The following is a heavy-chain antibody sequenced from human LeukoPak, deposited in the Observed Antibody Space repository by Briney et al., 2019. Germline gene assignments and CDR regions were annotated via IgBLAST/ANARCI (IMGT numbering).Heavy chain of an antibody. Sequence: ASVKVSCKASGYTFTGYYMHWVRQAPGQGLEWMGWINPNSGGANYAQKFQGRVTMTRDTSISTAYMELSRLRSDDTAVYYCARDSKYQLPLADYWGQGTLVTVSS. D-gene: IGHD2-2*01. V-gene: IGHV1-2*02. J-gene: IGHJ4*02. CDR2: INPNSGGA. CDR3: ARDSKYQLPLADY. CDR1: GYTFTGYY.